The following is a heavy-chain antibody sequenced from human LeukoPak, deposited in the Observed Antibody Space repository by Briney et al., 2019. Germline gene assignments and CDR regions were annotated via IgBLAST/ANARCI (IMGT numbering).Heavy chain of an antibody. CDR1: GGSISSGGYY. V-gene: IGHV3-53*01. J-gene: IGHJ4*02. CDR2: IYGGGST. CDR3: ASWPVGWYGEDS. D-gene: IGHD6-19*01. Sequence: LSLTCTVSGGSISSGGYYWSWVRQAPGKGLEWVSVIYGGGSTYYADSVKGRFTISRDTPKDTLYLQMNSLRVEDTAVYYCASWPVGWYGEDSWGQGTLVTVSS.